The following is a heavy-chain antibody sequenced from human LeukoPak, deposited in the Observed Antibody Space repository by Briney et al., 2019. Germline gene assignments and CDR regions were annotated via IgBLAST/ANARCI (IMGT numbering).Heavy chain of an antibody. J-gene: IGHJ5*02. V-gene: IGHV4-59*01. CDR1: GGSISSYY. CDR3: ARALVFNYYDFWSGYYHWFDP. Sequence: SETLSLTCTVSGGSISSYYWSWIRQPPGKGLEWIGYIYYSGSTNYNPSLKSRVTISVDTSKNQFSLKLSSGTAADTAVYYCARALVFNYYDFWSGYYHWFDPWGQGTLVTVSS. CDR2: IYYSGST. D-gene: IGHD3-3*01.